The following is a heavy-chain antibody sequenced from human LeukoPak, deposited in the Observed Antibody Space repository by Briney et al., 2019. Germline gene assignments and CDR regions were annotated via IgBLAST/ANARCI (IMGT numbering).Heavy chain of an antibody. CDR1: GFTFSSYA. Sequence: GGSLRLSCAASGFTFSSYAMSWVRHAPGKGLEWVSAMSGSGGSTYYADSVKGRLTIYRDNPKTTLYLQMNSLRAEATAVYYCAKPIWQQLVQAADIDAFDIWGQGKMVTVSS. CDR2: MSGSGGST. CDR3: AKPIWQQLVQAADIDAFDI. V-gene: IGHV3-23*01. J-gene: IGHJ3*02. D-gene: IGHD6-13*01.